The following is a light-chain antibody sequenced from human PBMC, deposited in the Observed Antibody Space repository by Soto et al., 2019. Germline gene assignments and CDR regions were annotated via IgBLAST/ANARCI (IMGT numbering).Light chain of an antibody. CDR1: SSDVGGYNY. V-gene: IGLV2-14*01. J-gene: IGLJ1*01. Sequence: QSALTQPASVSGSPGQSITISCTGTSSDVGGYNYVSWYQQHPGKAPKLMINDVSNRPSGVSNRFSGSNSGNTASRTISGLQAEDEADYYCCSYTSSSTLYVFGTGTKLTVL. CDR2: DVS. CDR3: CSYTSSSTLYV.